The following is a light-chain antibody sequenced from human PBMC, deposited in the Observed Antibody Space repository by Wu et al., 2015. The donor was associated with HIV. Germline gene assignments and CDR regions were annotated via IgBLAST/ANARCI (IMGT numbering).Light chain of an antibody. Sequence: AIRITQSPSSLSASTGDRVTITCRASQGISSYLAWYQQKPGKAPKFLIYAASTLQSGVPSRFSGSGSETDFTLTISSLQPEDSATYFCQQTYTIQWTFGQGTKVEIK. CDR1: QGISSY. V-gene: IGKV1-8*01. CDR2: AAS. J-gene: IGKJ1*01. CDR3: QQTYTIQWT.